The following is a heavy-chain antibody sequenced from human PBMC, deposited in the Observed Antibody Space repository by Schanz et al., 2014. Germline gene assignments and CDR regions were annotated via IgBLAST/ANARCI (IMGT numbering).Heavy chain of an antibody. D-gene: IGHD3-16*01. CDR2: MSGSGSTA. Sequence: VQLVESGGGVVQPGRSLRLSCAASGFTFSNYAMHWVRQAPGKGLEWVSGMSGSGSTADYADSVKGRFTISRDNSKNTLYLQMKSLRVEDTAVYYCAKDLYNYGIFDSWGQGTLVTVSS. J-gene: IGHJ5*01. V-gene: IGHV3-23*04. CDR3: AKDLYNYGIFDS. CDR1: GFTFSNYA.